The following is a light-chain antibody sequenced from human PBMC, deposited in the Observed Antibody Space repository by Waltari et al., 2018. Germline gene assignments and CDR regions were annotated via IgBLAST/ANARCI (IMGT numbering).Light chain of an antibody. CDR3: QQHNSHPWT. CDR2: AAS. Sequence: DVQMTQSPSSLSASVRDSVTITCRASQTLSTYLAWYQQKPGKVPKLLIYAASSLESGVPSRFSGSGSGTEFTLNISSLQPEDFATYYCQQHNSHPWTFGQGTKVEIK. J-gene: IGKJ1*01. CDR1: QTLSTY. V-gene: IGKV1-17*03.